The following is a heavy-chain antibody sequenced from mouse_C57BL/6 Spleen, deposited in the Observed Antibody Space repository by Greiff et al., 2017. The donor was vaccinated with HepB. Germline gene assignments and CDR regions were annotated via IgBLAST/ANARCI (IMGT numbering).Heavy chain of an antibody. Sequence: QVQLQQPGAELVKPGASVKLSCKASGYTFTSYWMHWVKQRPGQGLEWIGMIHPNSGSTNYNEKFKSKATLTVDKSSSTAYMQLSSLTSEDSAVYYCAREGHDYYRHFDYWGQGTTLTVSS. CDR2: IHPNSGST. CDR1: GYTFTSYW. CDR3: AREGHDYYRHFDY. D-gene: IGHD2-12*01. V-gene: IGHV1-64*01. J-gene: IGHJ2*01.